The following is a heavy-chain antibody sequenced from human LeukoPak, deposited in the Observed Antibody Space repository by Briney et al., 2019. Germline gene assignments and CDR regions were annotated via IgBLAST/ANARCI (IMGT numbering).Heavy chain of an antibody. D-gene: IGHD3-9*01. CDR1: GGSFSGYY. J-gene: IGHJ4*02. V-gene: IGHV4-34*01. CDR3: ARVPGRYFDWQNKYHFDY. CDR2: INHSGST. Sequence: SETLSLTCAVYGGSFSGYYWSWIRQPPGKGLEWIGEINHSGSTNYNPSLKSRVTISVDTSKNQFSLKLSSVTAADTAVYYCARVPGRYFDWQNKYHFDYWGQGTLVTVSS.